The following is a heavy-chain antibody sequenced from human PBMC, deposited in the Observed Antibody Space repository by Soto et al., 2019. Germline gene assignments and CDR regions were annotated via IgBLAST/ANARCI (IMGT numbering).Heavy chain of an antibody. CDR3: ARDSDYGDNWFDP. V-gene: IGHV1-69*08. Sequence: QVQLVQSGAEVKKPGSSVKVSCKASGGTFSSYTISWVRQAPGQGLEWMGRIIPILGIANYAQKFQGRVTITADKSTSTAYMELSSLRSEDTAVYYCARDSDYGDNWFDPWGQGTLVTVSS. CDR2: IIPILGIA. CDR1: GGTFSSYT. J-gene: IGHJ5*02. D-gene: IGHD4-17*01.